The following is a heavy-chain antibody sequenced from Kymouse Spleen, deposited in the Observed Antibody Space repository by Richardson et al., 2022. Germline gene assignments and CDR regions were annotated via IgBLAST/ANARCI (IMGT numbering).Heavy chain of an antibody. D-gene: IGHD3-10*01. J-gene: IGHJ6*02. V-gene: IGHV3-21*03. CDR1: GFTFSSYS. CDR3: ARDGDYYGSGSYTAFYYYYGMDV. Sequence: EVQLVESGGGLVKPGGSLRLSCAASGFTFSSYSMNWVRQAPGKGLEWVSSISSSSSYIYYADSVKGRFTISRDNAKNSLYLQMNSLRAEDTAVYYCARDGDYYGSGSYTAFYYYYGMDVWGQGTTVTVSS. CDR2: ISSSSSYI.